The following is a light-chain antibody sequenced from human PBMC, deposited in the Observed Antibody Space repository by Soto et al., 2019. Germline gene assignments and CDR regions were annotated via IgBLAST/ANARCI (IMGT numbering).Light chain of an antibody. J-gene: IGLJ2*01. Sequence: QSVLTQPPSVSGAPGQRVTISCTGSNSNIGAGYDVHWYQQLPGTAPKLLIYGNSNRPSGVPDRFSGSKSGTSASLAITGLQAEDEADYYCQSYDSSLSGRDVVFGGGTKLTVL. CDR1: NSNIGAGYD. CDR3: QSYDSSLSGRDVV. V-gene: IGLV1-40*01. CDR2: GNS.